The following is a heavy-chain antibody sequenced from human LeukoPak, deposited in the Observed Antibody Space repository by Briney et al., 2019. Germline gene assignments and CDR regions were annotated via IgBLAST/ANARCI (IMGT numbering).Heavy chain of an antibody. Sequence: ASVKVSCKVSGYTLTELSMHWVRQAPGKGLEWMGGFDPEDGETIYAQKFQGRVTMTEDTSTDTAYMELSSLRSEDTAVYYCHYSGSYGYYYYMDVWGKGTTVTVSS. CDR1: GYTLTELS. D-gene: IGHD1-26*01. CDR2: FDPEDGET. V-gene: IGHV1-24*01. J-gene: IGHJ6*03. CDR3: HYSGSYGYYYYMDV.